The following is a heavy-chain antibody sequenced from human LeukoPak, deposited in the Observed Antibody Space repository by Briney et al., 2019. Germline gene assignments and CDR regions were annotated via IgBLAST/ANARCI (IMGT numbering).Heavy chain of an antibody. J-gene: IGHJ4*02. CDR2: ISSSGIYI. CDR1: GFTFSSYS. Sequence: GGSLRLSCAAPGFTFSSYSMNWVRQAPGKGLEWVSSISSSGIYIYYADSVKGRFTISRDNAKNSLYLQMNSLRAEDTGVYYCAQSIGRVVGTFDFWGQGTLVTVSS. D-gene: IGHD2-21*01. CDR3: AQSIGRVVGTFDF. V-gene: IGHV3-21*01.